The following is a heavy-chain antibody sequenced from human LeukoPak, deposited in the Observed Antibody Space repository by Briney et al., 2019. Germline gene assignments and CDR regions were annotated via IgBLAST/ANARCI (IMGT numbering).Heavy chain of an antibody. CDR2: IRKKANSYST. Sequence: GGSLRLSCAASGFTFSDHYMDWVRQAPGKGLEWVGRIRKKANSYSTEYAASVKGGFIISRDDSKNSVYLQLNSLKTEDTAVYYCARGGLELPDYWGQGTLVTVSS. CDR3: ARGGLELPDY. J-gene: IGHJ4*02. CDR1: GFTFSDHY. V-gene: IGHV3-72*01. D-gene: IGHD1-26*01.